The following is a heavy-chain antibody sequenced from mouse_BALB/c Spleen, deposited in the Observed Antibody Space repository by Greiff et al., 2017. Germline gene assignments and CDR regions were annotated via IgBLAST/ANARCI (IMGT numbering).Heavy chain of an antibody. J-gene: IGHJ4*01. CDR1: GFTFSSFG. D-gene: IGHD1-2*01. CDR3: ARWTTAKDYAMDY. CDR2: ISSGSSTI. Sequence: EVQGVESGGGLVQPGGSRKLSCAASGFTFSSFGMHWVRQAPEKGLEWVAYISSGSSTIYYADTVKGRFTISRDNPKNTLFLQMTSLRSEDTAMYYCARWTTAKDYAMDYWGQGTSVTVSS. V-gene: IGHV5-17*02.